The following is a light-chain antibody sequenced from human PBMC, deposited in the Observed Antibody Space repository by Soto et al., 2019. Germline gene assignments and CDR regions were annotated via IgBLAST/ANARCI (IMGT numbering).Light chain of an antibody. CDR3: TSWTTSTPMK. J-gene: IGLJ2*01. V-gene: IGLV2-14*01. CDR1: SSDVGAYNY. Sequence: QSALTQPASVSGSPGQSITISCTGTSSDVGAYNYVSWYQQHPGKAPKLMIYDVNIRPSGVSNRFSVSKSGNTASLTISGLQAEDEADYYCTSWTTSTPMKFGGGTKVTVL. CDR2: DVN.